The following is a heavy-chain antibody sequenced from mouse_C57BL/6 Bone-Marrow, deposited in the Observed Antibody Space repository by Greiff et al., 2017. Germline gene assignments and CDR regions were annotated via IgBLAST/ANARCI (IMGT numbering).Heavy chain of an antibody. J-gene: IGHJ1*03. Sequence: QVQLQQPGAELVKPGASVKLSCKASGYTFTSYWLQWVKQRPGPGLEWIGELDPSDSDTNYTQKFKGKATLTVDTSSSTAYMQLSSLTSEDSAVYYCARSGGYYEVWYFDVWGTGTTVTVSS. CDR2: LDPSDSDT. CDR1: GYTFTSYW. D-gene: IGHD2-3*01. V-gene: IGHV1-50*01. CDR3: ARSGGYYEVWYFDV.